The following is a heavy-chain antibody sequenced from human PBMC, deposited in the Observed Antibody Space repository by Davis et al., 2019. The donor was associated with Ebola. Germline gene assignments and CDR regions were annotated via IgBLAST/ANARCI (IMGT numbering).Heavy chain of an antibody. CDR1: GYTFTSYG. CDR3: ARDPPYSNYFRVASYGMDV. J-gene: IGHJ6*02. Sequence: AASVKVSCKASGYTFTSYGISWVRQAPGQGLEWMGWISAYNGNTNYAQKLQGRVTMTTDTSTSTAYMELSSLRSEDTAVYYCARDPPYSNYFRVASYGMDVWGQGTTVTVSS. D-gene: IGHD4-11*01. V-gene: IGHV1-18*01. CDR2: ISAYNGNT.